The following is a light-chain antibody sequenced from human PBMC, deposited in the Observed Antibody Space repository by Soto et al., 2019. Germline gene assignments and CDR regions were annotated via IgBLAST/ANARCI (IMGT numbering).Light chain of an antibody. Sequence: DTRMTQSPSSLSAFVGDRVTITCQASQDIRNYLNWNQQKPGKAPKLLIYDTSNWQTGAPSRFSGSGSGTDFTFIISSLQPEDIATYYCQQYDNLPLTFGGGTKVEIK. V-gene: IGKV1-33*01. CDR1: QDIRNY. J-gene: IGKJ4*01. CDR2: DTS. CDR3: QQYDNLPLT.